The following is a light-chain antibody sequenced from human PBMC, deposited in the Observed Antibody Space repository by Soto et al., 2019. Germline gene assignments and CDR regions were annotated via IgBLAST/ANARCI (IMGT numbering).Light chain of an antibody. J-gene: IGKJ2*01. CDR2: GSS. V-gene: IGKV3-20*01. Sequence: EVVLTQSPGTLSLSPGERPTLSCRASQSVSNNYVAWYQQKPGQAPTLLIFGSSDRATGIPDRFSGSGSGTDFTLTISRLEPEDFAVYYCQQYGSSPPYTFGQGTKLEIK. CDR1: QSVSNNY. CDR3: QQYGSSPPYT.